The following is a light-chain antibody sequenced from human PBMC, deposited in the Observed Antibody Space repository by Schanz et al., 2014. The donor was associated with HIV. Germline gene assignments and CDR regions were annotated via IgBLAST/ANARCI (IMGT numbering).Light chain of an antibody. CDR3: GSFAGSNTRGLV. V-gene: IGLV2-14*03. CDR1: SSDIGAYNY. CDR2: DVN. Sequence: QSALIQPASVSGSPGQSITISCPGTSSDIGAYNYVSWYQQHPGKAPKLMIYDVNIRPSGVSNRFSGSKSGNTASLTISGLQAEDEADYYCGSFAGSNTRGLVFGTGTKLTVL. J-gene: IGLJ1*01.